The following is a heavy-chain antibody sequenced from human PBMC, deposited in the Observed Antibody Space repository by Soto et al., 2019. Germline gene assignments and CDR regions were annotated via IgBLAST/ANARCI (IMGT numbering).Heavy chain of an antibody. D-gene: IGHD2-8*02. Sequence: PSQTLSVTCAVDGGSCSGYYWTCIRQPPGTGLEWIGEINHSGSTNYNPSLKSRVTISVDTSKNQFSLKLTSVTAADTAVYYCARDKITGLFDYWGQGTLVTVSS. V-gene: IGHV4-34*01. CDR3: ARDKITGLFDY. CDR1: GGSCSGYY. CDR2: INHSGST. J-gene: IGHJ4*02.